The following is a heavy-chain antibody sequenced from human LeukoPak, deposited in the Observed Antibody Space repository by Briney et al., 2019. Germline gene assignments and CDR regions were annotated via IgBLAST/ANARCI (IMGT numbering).Heavy chain of an antibody. D-gene: IGHD2-2*01. CDR1: GFTFNTYA. CDR3: ARDTKYAFDN. J-gene: IGHJ4*02. V-gene: IGHV3-48*04. Sequence: GGSLRLSCAASGFTFNTYAMNWIRQAPGKGLEWVSFISSSSSIIHYADSVKGRFTISRDNAKNSLYLQMNSLRVEDTAVYYCARDTKYAFDNWGQGTLVTVSS. CDR2: ISSSSSII.